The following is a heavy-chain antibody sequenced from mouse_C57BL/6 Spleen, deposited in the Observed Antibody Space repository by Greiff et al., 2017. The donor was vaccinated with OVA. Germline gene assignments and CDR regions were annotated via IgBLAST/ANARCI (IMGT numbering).Heavy chain of an antibody. CDR2: IYWDDDK. CDR3: ARIYDCYYVLDY. J-gene: IGHJ2*01. Sequence: QVQLKESGPGILQSSQTLSLTCSFSGFSLSTSGMGVSWIRQPSGKGLEWLAHIYWDDDKRYNPSLKRRLTISKDTSRNQVFLMITSVDTADTATYYCARIYDCYYVLDYWGQGTTLTVSS. D-gene: IGHD2-3*01. V-gene: IGHV8-12*01. CDR1: GFSLSTSGMG.